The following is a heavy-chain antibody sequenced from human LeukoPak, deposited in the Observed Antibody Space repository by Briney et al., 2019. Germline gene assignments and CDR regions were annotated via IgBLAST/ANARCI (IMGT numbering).Heavy chain of an antibody. D-gene: IGHD2-2*01. V-gene: IGHV3-23*01. J-gene: IGHJ3*02. CDR3: AKDLTYQLLVDDAFDI. CDR1: GFTFSSYA. CDR2: ISGSGGST. Sequence: GGSLTLSCAASGFTFSSYAMSWVRQAPGKGLEWVSAISGSGGSTYYADSGKGRFTISRDNSKNTLYLQMNSLRAEDTAVYYCAKDLTYQLLVDDAFDIWGQGTMVTVSS.